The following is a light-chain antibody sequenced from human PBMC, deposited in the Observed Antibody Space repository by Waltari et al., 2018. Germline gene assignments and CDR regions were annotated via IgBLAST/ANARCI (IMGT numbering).Light chain of an antibody. Sequence: DIQMTQSPSSLSASVGDRVTITCRARQSISSYLNWYQQKPGKAPKLLIYAASSLQGGVPSRFSGSGSGTDFTLTISSLQPEDFATYYCQQSYSTPLTFGPGTKVEIK. CDR2: AAS. CDR3: QQSYSTPLT. V-gene: IGKV1-39*01. J-gene: IGKJ3*01. CDR1: QSISSY.